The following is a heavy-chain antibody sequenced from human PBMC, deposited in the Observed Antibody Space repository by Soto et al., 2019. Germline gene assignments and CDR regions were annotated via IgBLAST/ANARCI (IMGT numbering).Heavy chain of an antibody. J-gene: IGHJ6*02. D-gene: IGHD2-2*02. CDR2: IIPMFGTP. V-gene: IGHV1-69*01. CDR1: GGSFSKYG. CDR3: VRATRDCSTISCYTPQGSFYDGMDV. Sequence: QVQVVQSGAEVKKPGSSVKVSCKASGGSFSKYGISWVRQAPGQGLEWMGGIIPMFGTPNYAQKFRGRVTINADESTRTAYMDLRRLRSADTAMYYCVRATRDCSTISCYTPQGSFYDGMDVWGQGTTVTVSS.